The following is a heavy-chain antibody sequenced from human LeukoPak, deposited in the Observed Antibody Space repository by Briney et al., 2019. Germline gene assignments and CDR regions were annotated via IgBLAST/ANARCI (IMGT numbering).Heavy chain of an antibody. Sequence: GGSLRLSCVASGFPFSNYWMTWVRQAPGKGLEWVANINQGGSGKYYVDSVKGRFTISRDNAKNSLCLQINSLRAEDTAVYFCARDRVTNSYDYYGLDVWGQGTTVSVSS. J-gene: IGHJ6*02. V-gene: IGHV3-7*03. D-gene: IGHD3-10*01. CDR1: GFPFSNYW. CDR2: INQGGSGK. CDR3: ARDRVTNSYDYYGLDV.